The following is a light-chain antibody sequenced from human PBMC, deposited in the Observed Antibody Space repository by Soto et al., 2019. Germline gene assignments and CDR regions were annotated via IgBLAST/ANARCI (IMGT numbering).Light chain of an antibody. V-gene: IGKV3-15*01. CDR1: QSVSSN. CDR2: GAS. J-gene: IGKJ1*01. Sequence: EIVMTQSPATLSVSPGERATLSCRASQSVSSNLAWYQQKPGQAPRLLIYGASTRATGIPARFSGSGSGTEFTLTISSLQSEDVAVYYCQQSYLTPQTFGPGTKVEI. CDR3: QQSYLTPQT.